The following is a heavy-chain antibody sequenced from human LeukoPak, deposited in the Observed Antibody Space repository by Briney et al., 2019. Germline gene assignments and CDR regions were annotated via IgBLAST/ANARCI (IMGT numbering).Heavy chain of an antibody. Sequence: SETLSLTCTVSGGSISSYYWSWIRQPPGKGLEWIGYIYTSGSTNYNPSLKSRVTISVDTSKNQFSLKLSSVTAADTAVYYCARGDWAAENDNSYGLGYYYYYMDAWGKGTTVTVSS. V-gene: IGHV4-4*09. J-gene: IGHJ6*03. CDR3: ARGDWAAENDNSYGLGYYYYYMDA. D-gene: IGHD5-18*01. CDR1: GGSISSYY. CDR2: IYTSGST.